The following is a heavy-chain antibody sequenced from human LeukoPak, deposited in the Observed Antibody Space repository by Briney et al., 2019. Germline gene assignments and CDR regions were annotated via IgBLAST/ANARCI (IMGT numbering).Heavy chain of an antibody. J-gene: IGHJ4*02. D-gene: IGHD3-3*01. CDR1: GGSISSYY. V-gene: IGHV4-59*12. Sequence: KASETLSPTCTVSGGSISSYYWSWIRQPPGKGLEWIGYIYYSGSTNYNPSLKSRVTTSVDTSKNQFSLKLSSVTAADTAVYYCARRSRPIFGVVKGFDYWGQGTLVTVSS. CDR3: ARRSRPIFGVVKGFDY. CDR2: IYYSGST.